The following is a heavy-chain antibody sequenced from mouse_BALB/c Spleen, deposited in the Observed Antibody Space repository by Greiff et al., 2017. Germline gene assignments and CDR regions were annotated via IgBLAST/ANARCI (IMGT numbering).Heavy chain of an antibody. V-gene: IGHV5-17*02. CDR3: ARSSDYYGSSSWFAY. D-gene: IGHD1-1*01. CDR1: GFTFSSFG. CDR2: ISSGSSTI. J-gene: IGHJ3*01. Sequence: DVQLVESGGGLVQPGGSRKLSCAASGFTFSSFGMHWVRQAPEKGLEWVAYISSGSSTIYYADTVKGRFTISRDNPKNTLFLQMTSLRSEDTAMYYCARSSDYYGSSSWFAYWGQGTLVTVSA.